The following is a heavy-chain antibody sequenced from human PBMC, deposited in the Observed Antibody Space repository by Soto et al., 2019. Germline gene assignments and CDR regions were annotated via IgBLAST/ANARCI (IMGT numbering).Heavy chain of an antibody. CDR2: LYDLDGS. V-gene: IGHV3-53*01. J-gene: IGHJ3*01. D-gene: IGHD1-1*01. CDR1: GFTISGKKY. Sequence: DVQLVESGGGLIQPGEYLRLFCAAFGFTISGKKYVAWVRQAPGKGLEWVSALYDLDGSFYAASVKGRFTTSSDSSKTTVYLQMNDLRPDDTAVYYCATWHEREHAYDVWGQGTTVTVSS. CDR3: ATWHEREHAYDV.